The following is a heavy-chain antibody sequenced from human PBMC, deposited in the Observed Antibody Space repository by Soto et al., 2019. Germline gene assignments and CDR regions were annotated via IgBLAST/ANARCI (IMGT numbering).Heavy chain of an antibody. Sequence: QLQLQESGSGLLKPSQTLSLTWAVSGGYISSGGYSWNWIRQPPGKGLESIGNIYHSGSTYYNASLKSRVTISVDRSKNQFSLKLSSVTAADTAVYYCGRGDYANAFDIWGQGTMVTVSS. CDR1: GGYISSGGYS. CDR2: IYHSGST. V-gene: IGHV4-30-2*01. D-gene: IGHD4-17*01. J-gene: IGHJ3*02. CDR3: GRGDYANAFDI.